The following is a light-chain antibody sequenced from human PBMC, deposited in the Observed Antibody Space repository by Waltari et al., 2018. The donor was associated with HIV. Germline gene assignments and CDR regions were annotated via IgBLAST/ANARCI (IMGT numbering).Light chain of an antibody. CDR1: SSKIGRNT. Sequence: QSVLTQPPSASGTPGQRDTLSCPRSSSKIGRNTVNWYQQLPGTAPKLLTYSNNQRPSGVPDRFSGSKSGTSASLAISGLQSEDEADYYCAAWHDSLNGSWVFGGGTKLTVL. CDR3: AAWHDSLNGSWV. CDR2: SNN. J-gene: IGLJ3*02. V-gene: IGLV1-44*01.